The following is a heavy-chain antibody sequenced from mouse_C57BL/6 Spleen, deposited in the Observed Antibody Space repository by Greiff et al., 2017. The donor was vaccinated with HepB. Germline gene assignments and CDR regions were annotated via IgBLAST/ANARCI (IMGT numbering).Heavy chain of an antibody. V-gene: IGHV1-39*01. CDR1: GYSFTDYN. Sequence: VQLQQSGPELVKPGASVKISCKASGYSFTDYNMNWVKQSNGKSLEWIGVINPNYGTTSYNQKFKGKATLTVDQSASTAYMQLNSLTSEDSAVYYCATRQLRLPAWFAYWGQGTLVTVSA. J-gene: IGHJ3*01. D-gene: IGHD3-2*02. CDR3: ATRQLRLPAWFAY. CDR2: INPNYGTT.